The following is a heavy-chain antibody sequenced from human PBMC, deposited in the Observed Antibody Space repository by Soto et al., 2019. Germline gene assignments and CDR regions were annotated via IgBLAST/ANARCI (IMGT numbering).Heavy chain of an antibody. CDR2: IYTSGST. CDR1: GGSISSYY. J-gene: IGHJ5*02. Sequence: SETLSLTCTVSGGSISSYYWSWIRQPAGKGLEWIGRIYTSGSTNYNPSLKSRVTMSVDTSKNQFSLKLSSVTAADTAVYYCARDKRDYDFWSGSNWFDPWGQGTLVTVSS. CDR3: ARDKRDYDFWSGSNWFDP. D-gene: IGHD3-3*01. V-gene: IGHV4-4*07.